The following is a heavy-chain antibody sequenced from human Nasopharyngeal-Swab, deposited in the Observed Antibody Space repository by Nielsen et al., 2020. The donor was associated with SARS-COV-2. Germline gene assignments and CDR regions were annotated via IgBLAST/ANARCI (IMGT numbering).Heavy chain of an antibody. J-gene: IGHJ4*02. CDR1: GFTFSSYW. CDR3: VKEGSDFDY. V-gene: IGHV3-7*04. D-gene: IGHD2-15*01. CDR2: IKQDGSEK. Sequence: GGSLRLSCAASGFTFSSYWMSWVRQAPGKGLEWVANIKQDGSEKYYVDSVKGRFTISRDNSKNTLYLQMNSLRAEDTAVYYCVKEGSDFDYWGQGTLVTVSS.